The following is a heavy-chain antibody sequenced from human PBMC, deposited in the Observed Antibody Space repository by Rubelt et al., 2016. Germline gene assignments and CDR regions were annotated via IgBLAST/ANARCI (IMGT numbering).Heavy chain of an antibody. CDR2: IPYSGSP. J-gene: IGHJ4*01. CDR3: AREEGWQQPIGY. CDR1: GGSIASSNYY. D-gene: IGHD6-13*01. Sequence: QLQLQESGPGLVTPSETLSLTCTVSGGSIASSNYYWGWFRPPPGKGLECIGTIPYSGSPSYNPSLTRPVTISVETSRNQFPLNLGAVTAADTAVYYCAREEGWQQPIGYWGQGALVTVSS. V-gene: IGHV4-39*07.